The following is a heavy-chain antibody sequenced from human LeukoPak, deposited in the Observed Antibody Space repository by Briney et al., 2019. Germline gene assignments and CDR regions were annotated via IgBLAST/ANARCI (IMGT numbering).Heavy chain of an antibody. CDR2: VSDTT. D-gene: IGHD3-10*01. V-gene: IGHV3-23*01. CDR3: ARSRGPGSHWFDP. CDR1: GFTFSSFA. Sequence: PGGSLRLSCAASGFTFSSFALSWVRQAPGKGPEWVSTVSDTTYYADSVRGRFTISRDDSKNTLYLQMDSLRAEDTAIYFCARSRGPGSHWFDPWGQGTLVTVSS. J-gene: IGHJ5*02.